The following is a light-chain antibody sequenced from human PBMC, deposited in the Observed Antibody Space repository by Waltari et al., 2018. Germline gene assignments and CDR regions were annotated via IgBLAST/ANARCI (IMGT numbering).Light chain of an antibody. V-gene: IGKV3-20*01. CDR2: GAS. Sequence: EIVLTQSPGTLSLSPGERATLSCRASLNISSNYLAWYQQRPGQATRLLIYGASSRATAIPDRFGGSGSGTDFTLTISRLDPEDFAVYFCHQYGNSPGTFGQGTKVEIK. CDR3: HQYGNSPGT. CDR1: LNISSNY. J-gene: IGKJ1*01.